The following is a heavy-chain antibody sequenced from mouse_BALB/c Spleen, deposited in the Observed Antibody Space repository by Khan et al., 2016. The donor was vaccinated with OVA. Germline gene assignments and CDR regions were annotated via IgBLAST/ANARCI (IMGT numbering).Heavy chain of an antibody. CDR3: TNHLAGSYAY. CDR2: INSDGSYT. J-gene: IGHJ3*01. CDR1: GFTFTTYG. D-gene: IGHD6-1*01. Sequence: VELVESGGDLMKPGGSLKLSCPASGFTFTTYGMSWVRQTPDKSLEWLATINSDGSYTYSPDSVQWQSTLSRNTANNTLYLQMRSLMSEDTAMYYGTNHLAGSYAYWGQGTLVTVSA. V-gene: IGHV5-6*01.